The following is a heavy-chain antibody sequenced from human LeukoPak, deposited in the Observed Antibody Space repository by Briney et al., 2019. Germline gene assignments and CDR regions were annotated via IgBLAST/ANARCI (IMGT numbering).Heavy chain of an antibody. Sequence: PGGPLRLSCAASGFTFSSSAMSWVRQAPGKGLEWVSAISRSGGNIKYVDSVKGRFTISRDNSKNTLYLQMNSLSADDTALYYCAKDGYGGDSEYYYYYGMDVWGQGTTVTVSS. V-gene: IGHV3-23*01. D-gene: IGHD4-23*01. CDR2: ISRSGGNI. J-gene: IGHJ6*02. CDR1: GFTFSSSA. CDR3: AKDGYGGDSEYYYYYGMDV.